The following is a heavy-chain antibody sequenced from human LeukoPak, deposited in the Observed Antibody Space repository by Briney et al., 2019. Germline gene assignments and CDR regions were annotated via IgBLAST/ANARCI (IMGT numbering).Heavy chain of an antibody. D-gene: IGHD1-26*01. V-gene: IGHV4-59*01. CDR3: ASDTTYDDAFEI. Sequence: PSETLSLTCTVSGGSISSYYWSWIRQPPGKGLEWIGYIYYSGSTNYNPSLKSRVTISVDTSKNQFSLKLSSVTAADTAVYYCASDTTYDDAFEIWGQGTMVTVSS. CDR1: GGSISSYY. J-gene: IGHJ3*02. CDR2: IYYSGST.